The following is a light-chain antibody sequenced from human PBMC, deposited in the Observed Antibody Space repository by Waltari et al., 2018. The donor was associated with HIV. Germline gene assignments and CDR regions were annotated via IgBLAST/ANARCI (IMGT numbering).Light chain of an antibody. V-gene: IGLV1-47*01. CDR1: NSTVGISY. CDR2: GIN. J-gene: IGLJ3*02. Sequence: QSVLTQPPSASGTPGQRVTISCSGSNSTVGISYVYWYQQRPGTTPTLVIYGINRRPSGVPDRFSGSKSGTSVSLVISGIRSEDEADYYCAAWDYSLSGWVFGGGTKLTVL. CDR3: AAWDYSLSGWV.